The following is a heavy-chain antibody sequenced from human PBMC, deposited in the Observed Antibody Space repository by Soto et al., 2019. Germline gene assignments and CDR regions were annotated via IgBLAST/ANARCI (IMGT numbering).Heavy chain of an antibody. CDR1: GFTFSSYA. CDR2: ITSNGGST. CDR3: VKDLSRIAAKFDY. V-gene: IGHV3-64D*06. Sequence: QPGGSLRLSCSASGFTFSSYAMHWVRQAPGKGLEYVSVITSNGGSTYYADSVKGRFTISRDDSKNTLYLQMSSLRAEDTAVYYCVKDLSRIAAKFDYWGQGTLVTVSS. J-gene: IGHJ4*02. D-gene: IGHD6-13*01.